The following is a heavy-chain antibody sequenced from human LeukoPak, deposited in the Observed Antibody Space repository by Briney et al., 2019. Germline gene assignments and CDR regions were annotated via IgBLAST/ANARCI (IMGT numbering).Heavy chain of an antibody. Sequence: ASVKVSCKASGYTFTGYYMHWVRQAPGQGLEWMGWINPNSGGTNYAQKFQGRVTMTRDTSISTAYMELSRLRSDDTAVYYCARDISFGGVTRGDYWGQGTLVTVSS. V-gene: IGHV1-2*02. CDR3: ARDISFGGVTRGDY. CDR2: INPNSGGT. D-gene: IGHD3-16*01. J-gene: IGHJ4*02. CDR1: GYTFTGYY.